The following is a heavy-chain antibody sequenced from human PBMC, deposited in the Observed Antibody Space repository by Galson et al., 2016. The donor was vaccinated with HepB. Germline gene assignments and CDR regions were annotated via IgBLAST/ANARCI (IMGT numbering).Heavy chain of an antibody. CDR2: INTDTGMP. Sequence: SVKVSCKASGYKFTSIAMNWVRQAPGQGLEWMGWINTDTGMPTYAQGFTGRFVFSLDTSVSTSYLQINSLKADDTAVYYCARDQAYCYGMDVWGQGTTVTGS. CDR1: GYKFTSIA. CDR3: ARDQAYCYGMDV. J-gene: IGHJ6*02. V-gene: IGHV7-4-1*02.